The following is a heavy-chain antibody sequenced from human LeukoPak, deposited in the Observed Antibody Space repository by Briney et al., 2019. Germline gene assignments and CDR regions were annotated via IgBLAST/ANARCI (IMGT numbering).Heavy chain of an antibody. Sequence: GGSLRLSCAASGFTFSDYYMSWFRQAPGKGLEWVANIKQDGSEKYYVDSVKGRFTISRDNAKNSLYLQMNSLRAEDTAVYYCTRPSTVTTQYSWGQGTLVTVSS. CDR2: IKQDGSEK. D-gene: IGHD4-17*01. CDR1: GFTFSDYY. CDR3: TRPSTVTTQYS. J-gene: IGHJ4*02. V-gene: IGHV3-7*01.